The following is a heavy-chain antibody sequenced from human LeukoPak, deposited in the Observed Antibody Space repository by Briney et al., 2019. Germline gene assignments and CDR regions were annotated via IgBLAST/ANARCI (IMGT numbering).Heavy chain of an antibody. CDR3: TTGNWGPY. Sequence: PGGSLRLSCAASGFTFSSYWMHWVRQAPGKGLEWVGRIKRRADGGTADYAAPVEGRVTISRDDSKNTLYLQMNSLKTEDTAVYYCTTGNWGPYWGQGTLVTVSS. V-gene: IGHV3-15*07. CDR2: IKRRADGGTA. CDR1: GFTFSSYW. J-gene: IGHJ4*02. D-gene: IGHD7-27*01.